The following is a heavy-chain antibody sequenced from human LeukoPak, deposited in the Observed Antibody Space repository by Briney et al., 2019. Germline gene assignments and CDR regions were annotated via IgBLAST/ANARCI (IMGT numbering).Heavy chain of an antibody. CDR1: GFTFGDYA. CDR2: IRSKACGGTT. V-gene: IGHV3-49*03. D-gene: IGHD6-13*01. J-gene: IGHJ4*02. CDR3: TRDFSSIWYGTTDY. Sequence: GGSLRLSCAASGFTFGDYAMSWFRQAPGKGLEWIGFIRSKACGGTTEYAASVKGRFTISRDDSKSIAYLQMNSLKTEDTAVYYCTRDFSSIWYGTTDYWGQGTLVTVSS.